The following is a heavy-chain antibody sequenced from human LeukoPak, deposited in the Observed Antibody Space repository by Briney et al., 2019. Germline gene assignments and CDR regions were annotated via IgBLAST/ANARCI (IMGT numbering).Heavy chain of an antibody. V-gene: IGHV3-7*01. J-gene: IGHJ4*02. D-gene: IGHD3-3*01. Sequence: GGSLRLSCAASGFTFSSYWMSWVRQAPGKGLEWVANIMQDGSEKYYVDSVKGRFTISRDNAKNSLYLQMNSLRAEDTAVYYCARKLRFLECVEGFDHWGQGTLVTVSS. CDR1: GFTFSSYW. CDR3: ARKLRFLECVEGFDH. CDR2: IMQDGSEK.